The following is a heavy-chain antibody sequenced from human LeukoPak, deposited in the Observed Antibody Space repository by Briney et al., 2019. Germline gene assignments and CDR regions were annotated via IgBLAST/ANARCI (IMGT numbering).Heavy chain of an antibody. Sequence: VRSLTLSCADTAFTFTGYTISWVRQGPGKGLDWISSISTSSTRYYADSVKGRFTVSRDNAKNSLSLQMNSLRDEDTAVYYCAGGLLRYSDYWGRGTLVTVSS. J-gene: IGHJ4*02. V-gene: IGHV3-48*02. CDR3: AGGLLRYSDY. D-gene: IGHD3-9*01. CDR1: AFTFTGYT. CDR2: ISTSSTR.